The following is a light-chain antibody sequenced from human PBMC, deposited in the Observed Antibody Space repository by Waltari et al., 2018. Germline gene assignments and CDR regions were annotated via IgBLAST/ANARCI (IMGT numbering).Light chain of an antibody. J-gene: IGLJ2*01. CDR2: DVS. Sequence: QSALTQPASVSGSPGQSITIPCPGTSSDVGRYNYVSWYQQHPGKAPKLMIYDVSNRPSGVSNRFSGSKSGNTASLTISGLQAEDEADYYCSSYTSSSTLEVVFGGGTKLTVL. V-gene: IGLV2-14*03. CDR1: SSDVGRYNY. CDR3: SSYTSSSTLEVV.